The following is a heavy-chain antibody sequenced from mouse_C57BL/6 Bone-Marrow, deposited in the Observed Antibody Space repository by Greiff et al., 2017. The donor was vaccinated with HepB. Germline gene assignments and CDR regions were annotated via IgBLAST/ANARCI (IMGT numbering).Heavy chain of an antibody. D-gene: IGHD1-1*01. CDR3: ARDRDYGSSYDY. J-gene: IGHJ2*01. CDR2: ISDGGSYT. CDR1: GFTFSSYA. V-gene: IGHV5-4*01. Sequence: EVKVEESGGGLVKPGGSLKLSCAASGFTFSSYAMSWVRQTPEKRLEWVATISDGGSYTYYPDNVKGRFTISRDNAKNNLYLQMSHLKSEDTAMYYCARDRDYGSSYDYWGQGTTLTVSS.